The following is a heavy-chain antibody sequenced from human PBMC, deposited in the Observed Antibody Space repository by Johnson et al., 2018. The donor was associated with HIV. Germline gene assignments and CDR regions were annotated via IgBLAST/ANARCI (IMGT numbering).Heavy chain of an antibody. CDR2: ISYDGSNK. D-gene: IGHD3-3*01. CDR1: GFTFNNYA. CDR3: EMVSRSGYYLVRVFDI. V-gene: IGHV3-30-3*01. J-gene: IGHJ3*02. Sequence: QVQLVESGGGVVQPGRSVRLSCAASGFTFNNYAMHWVRQAPGKGLEWVAVISYDGSNKYYADSVKGRFTISRDNSKNKLYLQMNRLRAEETSVYYCEMVSRSGYYLVRVFDIWGQGTMVTVSS.